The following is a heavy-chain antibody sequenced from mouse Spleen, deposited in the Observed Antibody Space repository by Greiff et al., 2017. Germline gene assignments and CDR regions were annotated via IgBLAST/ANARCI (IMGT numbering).Heavy chain of an antibody. CDR2: IWSGGST. CDR1: GFSLTSYG. CDR3: ARPLYYDYDWFAY. Sequence: VQVVESGPGLVQPSQSLSITCTVSGFSLTSYGVHWVRQSPGKGLEWLGVIWSGGSTDYNAAFISRLSISKDNSKSQVFFKMNSLQADDTAIYYCARPLYYDYDWFAYWGQGTLVTVSA. J-gene: IGHJ3*01. D-gene: IGHD2-4*01. V-gene: IGHV2-2*01.